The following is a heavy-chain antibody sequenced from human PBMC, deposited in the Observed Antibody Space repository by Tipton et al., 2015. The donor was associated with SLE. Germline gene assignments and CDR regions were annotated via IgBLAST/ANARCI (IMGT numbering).Heavy chain of an antibody. CDR3: ARFIAAAGILY. CDR1: GGSINNYY. J-gene: IGHJ4*02. V-gene: IGHV4-59*01. Sequence: TLSLTCSVSGGSINNYYWSWIRQPPGKGLEWIGYVYYSGSTNYNPSLKSRVTIPVDTSKNQFSLKLSSVTAADTAVYYCARFIAAAGILYWGQGTLVTVSS. CDR2: VYYSGST. D-gene: IGHD6-13*01.